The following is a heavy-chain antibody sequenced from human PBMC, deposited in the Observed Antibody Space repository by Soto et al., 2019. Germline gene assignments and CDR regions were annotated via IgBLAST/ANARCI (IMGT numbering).Heavy chain of an antibody. CDR3: ARQSPYDSSGYYYIDY. V-gene: IGHV3-53*01. CDR1: GLTVSSNY. Sequence: GSLRLSCAASGLTVSSNYMSWVRQAPGKGLEWVSVIYSGGSTYYADSVKGRFTISRDNSKNTLYLQMNSLRAEDTAVYYCARQSPYDSSGYYYIDYWGQGTLVTVSS. D-gene: IGHD3-22*01. CDR2: IYSGGST. J-gene: IGHJ4*02.